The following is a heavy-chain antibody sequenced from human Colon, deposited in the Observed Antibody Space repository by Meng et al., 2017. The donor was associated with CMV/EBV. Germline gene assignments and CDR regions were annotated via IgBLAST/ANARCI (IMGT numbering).Heavy chain of an antibody. V-gene: IGHV4-59*06. J-gene: IGHJ4*02. D-gene: IGHD5-24*01. CDR1: GDSISSYY. Sequence: SETLSLTCTVSGDSISSYYWSWIRQPAGKGLEWIAYINYSGTTYYNPSLKSRINMSVDTSRNRFSLKLSSVTAADTAVYYCARTRTGGYNFDYWGQGTLVTVSS. CDR2: INYSGTT. CDR3: ARTRTGGYNFDY.